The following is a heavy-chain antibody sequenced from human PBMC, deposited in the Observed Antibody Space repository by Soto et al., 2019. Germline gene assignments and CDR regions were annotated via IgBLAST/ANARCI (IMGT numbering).Heavy chain of an antibody. CDR1: GGSFSGYY. J-gene: IGHJ5*02. Sequence: SETLSLTCAVYGGSFSGYYWSWIRQPPGKGLEWIGEINHSGSTNYNPSLKSRVTISVDTSKNQFSLKLSSVTAADTAVYYCARGLEDYDFWSAHYPGWFDPWGQGTLVTVSS. CDR2: INHSGST. V-gene: IGHV4-34*01. D-gene: IGHD3-3*01. CDR3: ARGLEDYDFWSAHYPGWFDP.